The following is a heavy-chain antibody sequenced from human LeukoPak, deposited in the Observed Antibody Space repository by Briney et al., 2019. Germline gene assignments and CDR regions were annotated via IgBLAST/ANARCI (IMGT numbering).Heavy chain of an antibody. V-gene: IGHV3-30*18. J-gene: IGHJ6*04. CDR3: AELGITMIGGV. CDR2: ISYDGSNK. D-gene: IGHD3-10*02. Sequence: GGSLRLPCAASGFTFSSYGMHWVHQAPGKGLEWVTVISYDGSNKYYADSVKGRFTISRGNSKNTLYLQMNSLRAEDTAVYYCAELGITMIGGVWGKGTTVTISS. CDR1: GFTFSSYG.